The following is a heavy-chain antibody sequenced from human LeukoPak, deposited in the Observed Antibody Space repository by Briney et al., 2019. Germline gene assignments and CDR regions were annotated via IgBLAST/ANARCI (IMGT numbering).Heavy chain of an antibody. V-gene: IGHV4-59*12. Sequence: SETLSLTCTVSGGSLSSYYWTWIRQPPGKGLQWIGYIYYTGSTSYNPSLKSRVTISVDRPKNQFSLKLSSVTAADTAVYYCARSRLHGPFDPWGQGTLVTVSS. J-gene: IGHJ5*02. CDR1: GGSLSSYY. D-gene: IGHD5-18*01. CDR2: IYYTGST. CDR3: ARSRLHGPFDP.